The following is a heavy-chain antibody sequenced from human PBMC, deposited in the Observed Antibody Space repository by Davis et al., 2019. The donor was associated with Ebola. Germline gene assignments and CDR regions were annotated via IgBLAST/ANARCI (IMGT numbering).Heavy chain of an antibody. CDR2: IYYSGST. CDR3: ARSLAWNRYYFDY. V-gene: IGHV4-59*01. J-gene: IGHJ4*02. Sequence: GSLRLSCTVSGGSISSYYWSWIRQPPGKGLEWIGYIYYSGSTNYNPSLKSRVTISVDTSKNQFSLKLSSVTAADTAVYYCARSLAWNRYYFDYWGQGTLVTVSS. CDR1: GGSISSYY. D-gene: IGHD1-1*01.